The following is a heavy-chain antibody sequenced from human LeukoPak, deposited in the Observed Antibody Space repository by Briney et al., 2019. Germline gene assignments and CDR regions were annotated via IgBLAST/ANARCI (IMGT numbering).Heavy chain of an antibody. CDR2: IYSGGST. CDR3: AKSRSGSSNWALRIFDN. V-gene: IGHV3-53*01. CDR1: GFSLSSYW. D-gene: IGHD6-13*01. J-gene: IGHJ5*02. Sequence: GGSLRLSCAASGFSLSSYWMSWVRQAPGKGLGWVSVIYSGGSTYYAASVKGRFTISRDNSKNTLYVQMSSLRAEDTALYYCAKSRSGSSNWALRIFDNWGQGTLVSVSS.